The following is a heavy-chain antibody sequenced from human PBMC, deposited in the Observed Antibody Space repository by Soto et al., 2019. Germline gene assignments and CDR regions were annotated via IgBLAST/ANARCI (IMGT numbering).Heavy chain of an antibody. CDR3: ARGLIYDFWSGQGY. J-gene: IGHJ4*02. CDR1: GFTFSSYA. Sequence: QVQLVESGGGVVQPGRSLRLSCAASGFTFSSYAMHWVRQAPGKGLEWVAVISYDGSNKYYADSVRGRFTISRDNSKNTLYLQMNSLRAEDTAVYYCARGLIYDFWSGQGYWGQGTLVTVSS. D-gene: IGHD3-3*01. CDR2: ISYDGSNK. V-gene: IGHV3-30-3*01.